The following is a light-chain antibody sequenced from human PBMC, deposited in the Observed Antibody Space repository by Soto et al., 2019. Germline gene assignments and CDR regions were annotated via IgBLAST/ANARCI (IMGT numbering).Light chain of an antibody. CDR3: SSYAGSYTFYV. V-gene: IGLV2-11*01. CDR1: GSDIGAYNY. Sequence: QSVLTQPRSVSGSPGQSVTISCTGTGSDIGAYNYVSWYQQRPGEAPKLMIYDVTKRPPGVPDRFSGSKSGDTASLTVSGLQAEDEADYFCSSYAGSYTFYVFGTGTKVTVL. CDR2: DVT. J-gene: IGLJ1*01.